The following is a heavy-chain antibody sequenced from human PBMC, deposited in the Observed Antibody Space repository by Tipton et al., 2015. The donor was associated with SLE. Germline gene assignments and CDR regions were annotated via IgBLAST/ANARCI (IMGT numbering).Heavy chain of an antibody. CDR1: GYSIRNGYY. CDR3: ARGFFHDYWSAEQGRKSFYFDN. V-gene: IGHV4-38-2*02. J-gene: IGHJ4*02. D-gene: IGHD3-3*01. CDR2: IHHSGIT. Sequence: TLSLTCNVSGYSIRNGYYWGWIRQAPGKGLEWTGTIHHSGITYYNPSLKSRVTISVDTSKNQFSLKLRSVTAADTAVYYCARGFFHDYWSAEQGRKSFYFDNWGQGALVTVSS.